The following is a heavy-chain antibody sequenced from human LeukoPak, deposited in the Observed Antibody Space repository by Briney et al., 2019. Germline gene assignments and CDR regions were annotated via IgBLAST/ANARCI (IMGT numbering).Heavy chain of an antibody. J-gene: IGHJ6*03. D-gene: IGHD3-16*01. V-gene: IGHV3-43D*03. CDR2: ISWDGGST. CDR3: AKGGDKYYYYYYMDV. CDR1: GFTFSSYA. Sequence: PGGSLRLSCAASGFTFSSYAMSWVRQAPGKGLEWVSLISWDGGSTYYADSVKGRFTISRDNSKNSLYLQMNSLRAEDTALYYCAKGGDKYYYYYYMDVWGKGTTVTVSS.